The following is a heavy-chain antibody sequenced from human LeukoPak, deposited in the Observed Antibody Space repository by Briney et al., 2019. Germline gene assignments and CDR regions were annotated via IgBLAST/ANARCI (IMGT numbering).Heavy chain of an antibody. J-gene: IGHJ4*02. Sequence: SETLSLTCAVYGGSFSGYYWSWIRHPPGKGLESIGEINHRGGTNYNPSLKSRFTMSVDTSTNQFSLKLSAVTAADTAVYYCASDSGYDEIDYWGQGTLVTVSS. D-gene: IGHD5-12*01. CDR2: INHRGGT. V-gene: IGHV4-34*01. CDR1: GGSFSGYY. CDR3: ASDSGYDEIDY.